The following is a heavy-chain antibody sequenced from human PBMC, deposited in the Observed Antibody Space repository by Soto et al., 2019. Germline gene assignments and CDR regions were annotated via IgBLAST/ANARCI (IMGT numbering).Heavy chain of an antibody. D-gene: IGHD6-13*01. CDR2: INPNSGGT. V-gene: IGHV1-2*04. CDR3: ARGGLYSSSWYYYYGMDV. CDR1: GYTFTGYY. J-gene: IGHJ6*02. Sequence: QVQLVQSGAEVKKPGASVKVSCKASGYTFTGYYMHWVRQAPGQGLEWMGWINPNSGGTNYAQKFQGWVTMTRDTSSSTAYMELSRLRSDDTAVYYCARGGLYSSSWYYYYGMDVWGQGTTVTVSS.